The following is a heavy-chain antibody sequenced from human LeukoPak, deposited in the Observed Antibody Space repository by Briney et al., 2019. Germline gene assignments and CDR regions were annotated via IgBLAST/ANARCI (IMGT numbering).Heavy chain of an antibody. D-gene: IGHD6-19*01. Sequence: PGGSLRLSCAASGFTVSSNYMSWVRQAPGKGLEWVSVIYSCGSTYYADSVKGRFTISRDNSKNTLYLQMNSLRAEDTAVYYCARDLSSLQWLTLDYWGQGTLVTVSS. V-gene: IGHV3-66*03. CDR1: GFTVSSNY. CDR3: ARDLSSLQWLTLDY. CDR2: IYSCGST. J-gene: IGHJ4*02.